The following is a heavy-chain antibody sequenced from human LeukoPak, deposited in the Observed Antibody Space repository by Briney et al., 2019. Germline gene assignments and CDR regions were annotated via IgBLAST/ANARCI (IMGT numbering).Heavy chain of an antibody. V-gene: IGHV3-48*03. D-gene: IGHD3-22*01. J-gene: IGHJ4*02. Sequence: GGSLRLSCAASVFTFSRYEMNWVREAPGQGLERGSDISSSGSTIYYTDSPKGRFTISRDNPKNSLHLQMNSLRAEDTAVYYCARAHYYDSSGLDFWGQGTLVTVSS. CDR3: ARAHYYDSSGLDF. CDR2: ISSSGSTI. CDR1: VFTFSRYE.